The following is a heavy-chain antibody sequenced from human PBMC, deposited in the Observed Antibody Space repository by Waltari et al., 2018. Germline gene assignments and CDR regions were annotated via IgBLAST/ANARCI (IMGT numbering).Heavy chain of an antibody. CDR1: GFTFGGSW. CDR3: ARDPFHSSFDY. V-gene: IGHV3-7*01. D-gene: IGHD3-16*01. CDR2: IDQDGSTT. Sequence: EVRLVQSGGGLVQPGGSLRLSCVASGFTFGGSWMSWVRQSPEKGLEFVANIDQDGSTTNYMGPVNGRFTISRDNAKNSVYLQMNSLRVDDTAVYFCARDPFHSSFDYWGQGALVTVSS. J-gene: IGHJ4*02.